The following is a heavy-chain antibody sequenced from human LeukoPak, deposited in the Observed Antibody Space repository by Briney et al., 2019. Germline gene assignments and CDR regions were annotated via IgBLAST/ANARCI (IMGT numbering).Heavy chain of an antibody. Sequence: GRSLRLSCAASGFTFNNYGMHWVRQAPGKGLEWVAVISYDGRNKHCPDSVKGRFTISRDISTDTLWLQMDSLRTEDTAVYYCAKGPLRGTAAAIDYWGQGTLVTVSS. D-gene: IGHD2-2*01. CDR3: AKGPLRGTAAAIDY. V-gene: IGHV3-30*18. J-gene: IGHJ4*02. CDR2: ISYDGRNK. CDR1: GFTFNNYG.